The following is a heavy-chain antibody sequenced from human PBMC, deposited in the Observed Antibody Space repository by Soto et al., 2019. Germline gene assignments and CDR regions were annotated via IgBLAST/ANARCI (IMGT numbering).Heavy chain of an antibody. J-gene: IGHJ6*02. CDR2: IYQSGIT. CDR3: ARGFSFSDNSDNDRIYLYYGLNV. CDR1: GGSITTGHW. Sequence: SETLSLTCDVSGGSITTGHWWTWVRQSPGKGLEWIGEIYQSGITNYNPSLNSRLSISMDQSKNQFSLKLTSVTAADTALYFCARGFSFSDNSDNDRIYLYYGLNVWGQGTTVTVSS. V-gene: IGHV4-4*02. D-gene: IGHD2-15*01.